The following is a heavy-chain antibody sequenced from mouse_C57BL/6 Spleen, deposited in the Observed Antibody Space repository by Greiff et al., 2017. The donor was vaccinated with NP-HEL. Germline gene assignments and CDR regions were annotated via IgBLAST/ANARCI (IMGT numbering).Heavy chain of an antibody. J-gene: IGHJ3*01. V-gene: IGHV1-18*01. D-gene: IGHD1-1*01. Sequence: EVQLQQSGPELVKPGASVKIPCKASGYTFTDYNMDWVKQSHGKSLEWIGDINPNNGGTIYNQKFKGKATLTVDKSSSTAYMELRSLTSEDTAVYDCARGDYYGSQFAYWGQGTLVTVSA. CDR1: GYTFTDYN. CDR3: ARGDYYGSQFAY. CDR2: INPNNGGT.